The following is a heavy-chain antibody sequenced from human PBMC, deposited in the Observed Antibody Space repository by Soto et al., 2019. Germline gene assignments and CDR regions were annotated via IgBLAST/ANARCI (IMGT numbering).Heavy chain of an antibody. V-gene: IGHV3-23*01. CDR3: AKCEDTYAYCNCFDP. CDR2: ISGTGGRT. Sequence: PGGSLRLSCAASGFTFRTYAMTWVRQAPGKGLEWVSGISGTGGRTYYADSVRGRFTISRDNSKSTLYLQMNSLRAEDTAVYYCAKCEDTYAYCNCFDPWGQGTLVTVSS. J-gene: IGHJ5*02. D-gene: IGHD3-16*01. CDR1: GFTFRTYA.